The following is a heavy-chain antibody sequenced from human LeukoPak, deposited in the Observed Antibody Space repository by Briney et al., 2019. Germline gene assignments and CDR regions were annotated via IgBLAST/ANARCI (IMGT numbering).Heavy chain of an antibody. D-gene: IGHD5-12*01. CDR1: GFPFSGYW. J-gene: IGHJ5*02. CDR2: TGDDGAGT. V-gene: IGHV3-74*01. CDR3: ARSASGYDA. Sequence: SGGSLRLSCAASGFPFSGYWMHWVRQAPGKGLVWVSRTGDDGAGTTYADSVKGRFTISRDNAKNTLYLQMDSLRVEDTAVYYCARSASGYDAWGQGTLVTVSS.